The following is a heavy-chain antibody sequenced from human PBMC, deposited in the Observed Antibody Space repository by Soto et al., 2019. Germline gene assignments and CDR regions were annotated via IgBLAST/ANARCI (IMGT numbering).Heavy chain of an antibody. V-gene: IGHV1-18*01. CDR2: ISAYNGNT. D-gene: IGHD2-2*01. J-gene: IGHJ4*02. CDR1: GYTFTSYG. CDR3: ALIVVPDESSGFDY. Sequence: EASVKVSCKASGYTFTSYGISWVRQAPGQGLEWMGWISAYNGNTNYAQKLQGRVTMTTDTSTSTAYMELRSLRSDDTAVYYCALIVVPDESSGFDYWGQGTLVTVSS.